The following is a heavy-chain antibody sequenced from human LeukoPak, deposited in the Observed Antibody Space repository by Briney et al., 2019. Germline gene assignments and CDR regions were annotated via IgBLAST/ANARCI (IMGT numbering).Heavy chain of an antibody. V-gene: IGHV4-38-2*02. CDR1: GDSVTNDFF. CDR2: FCLGRDT. D-gene: IGHD3-16*01. CDR3: ARWASISRQPGGFFDH. Sequence: SETVSLTCTVSGDSVTNDFFWGWVRQPPWKELEWIGSFCLGRDTYYRPSLKSRVTISVDTSKNQFSLNLNSVTAADTAVYYCARWASISRQPGGFFDHWGQGTLVTVSS. J-gene: IGHJ4*02.